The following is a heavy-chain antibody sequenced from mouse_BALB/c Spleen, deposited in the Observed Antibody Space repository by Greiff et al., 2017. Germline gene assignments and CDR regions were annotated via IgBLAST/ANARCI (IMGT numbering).Heavy chain of an antibody. CDR2: ISDGGSYT. CDR3: ARGSDYDTWFAY. V-gene: IGHV5-4*02. J-gene: IGHJ3*01. D-gene: IGHD2-4*01. Sequence: EVQVVESGGGLVKPGGSLKLSCAASGLTFSDYYMYWVRQTPEKRLEWVATISDGGSYTYYPDSVKGRFTISRDNAKNNLYLQMSSLKSEDTAMYYCARGSDYDTWFAYWGQGTLVTVSA. CDR1: GLTFSDYY.